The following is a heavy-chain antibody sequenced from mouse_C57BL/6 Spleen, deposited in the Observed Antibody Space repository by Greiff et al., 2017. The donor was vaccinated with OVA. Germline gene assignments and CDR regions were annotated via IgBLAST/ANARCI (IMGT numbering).Heavy chain of an antibody. CDR2: IDPSDSYT. CDR3: VSTMITTFRCDY. CDR1: GYTFTSYW. V-gene: IGHV1-50*01. J-gene: IGHJ2*01. Sequence: QVQLQQPGAELVKPGASVKLSCKASGYTFTSYWMPWVNQRPGQGLEWIGEIDPSDSYTNSNQKFQGKATLTVDTSTITEYMQLSSLTSEDSAVDYCVSTMITTFRCDYWGQGTTLTVSS. D-gene: IGHD2-4*01.